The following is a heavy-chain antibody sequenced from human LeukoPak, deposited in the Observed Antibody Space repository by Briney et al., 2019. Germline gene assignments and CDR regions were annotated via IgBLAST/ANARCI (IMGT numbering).Heavy chain of an antibody. CDR1: GFTFSNYA. Sequence: PGGSLRLSCAASGFTFSNYAMSWVRQAPGKGLEGGSGISGSGGSTYYADSVKGRFTISRDNSKNTLYLQMSSLKAEDTAVYYCAKALGSVVVVAVDYWGQGALVTVSS. CDR3: AKALGSVVVVAVDY. J-gene: IGHJ4*02. CDR2: ISGSGGST. D-gene: IGHD2-15*01. V-gene: IGHV3-23*01.